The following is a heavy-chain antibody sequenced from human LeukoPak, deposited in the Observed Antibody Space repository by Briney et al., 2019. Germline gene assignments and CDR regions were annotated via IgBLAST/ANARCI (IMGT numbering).Heavy chain of an antibody. CDR2: INPNSGGT. J-gene: IGHJ4*02. CDR1: GYTFTGYY. D-gene: IGHD5-12*01. Sequence: GASVKVSCKASGYTFTGYYMHWVRQAPGQGLGWMGWINPNSGGTNYAQKFQGRVTMTRDTSISTAYMELSRLRSDDTAVYYCARDWGSGYDNSLDYWGQGTLVTVSS. V-gene: IGHV1-2*02. CDR3: ARDWGSGYDNSLDY.